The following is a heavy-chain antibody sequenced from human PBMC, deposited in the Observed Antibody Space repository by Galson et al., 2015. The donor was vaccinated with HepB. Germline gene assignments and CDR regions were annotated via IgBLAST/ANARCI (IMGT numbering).Heavy chain of an antibody. CDR1: GFTFSTYA. J-gene: IGHJ6*02. V-gene: IGHV3-23*01. Sequence: SLRLSCAASGFTFSTYAMNWVRQAPGKGLEWVSDISGGGATTDYADSVKGRFTISRDNSKNTLYLQMNSLRAEDTAVYYCAKDSLSDRIAAAGRGHFCYGMDVWGQGTTVTVSS. D-gene: IGHD6-13*01. CDR3: AKDSLSDRIAAAGRGHFCYGMDV. CDR2: ISGGGATT.